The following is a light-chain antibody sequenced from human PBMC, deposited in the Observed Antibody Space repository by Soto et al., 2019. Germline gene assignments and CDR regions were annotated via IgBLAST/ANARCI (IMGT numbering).Light chain of an antibody. J-gene: IGLJ1*01. Sequence: QSVLTQPRSVSGSPGQSVTISCTGTSSDVGSYKDVSWYQHHPGKVPKLMIYDVSERPSGVPDRFSGSKSGNTASLTISGLQAEAEANYYCCAYADTFYVFGTGTKVTVL. CDR1: SSDVGSYKD. CDR3: CAYADTFYV. CDR2: DVS. V-gene: IGLV2-11*01.